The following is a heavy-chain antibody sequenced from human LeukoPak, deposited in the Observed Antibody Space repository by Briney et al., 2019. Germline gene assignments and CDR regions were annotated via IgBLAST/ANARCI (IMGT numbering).Heavy chain of an antibody. CDR3: ARDLLYYDSSGRKGWSTDY. V-gene: IGHV3-66*01. CDR2: IYSGGST. J-gene: IGHJ4*02. Sequence: GGSLRLSCAASGFTVSSNYMSWVRQAPGKGLEWVSVIYSGGSTYHADSVKGRFTISRDNSKNTLYLQMNSLRAEDTAVYYCARDLLYYDSSGRKGWSTDYWGQGTLVTVSS. CDR1: GFTVSSNY. D-gene: IGHD3-22*01.